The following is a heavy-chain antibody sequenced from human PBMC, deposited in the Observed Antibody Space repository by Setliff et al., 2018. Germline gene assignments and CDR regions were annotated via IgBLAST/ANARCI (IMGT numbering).Heavy chain of an antibody. Sequence: ASVKVSCKASGGTFSSNGISWVRQAPGQGLEWMGGINPIFGTTTYAQKFQGRVTIITDESTSTAFMQLSSLRSEDTAVYYCVREGVDSRSSTDYRYYMDVWGKGTTVTVS. V-gene: IGHV1-69*05. CDR1: GGTFSSNG. D-gene: IGHD3-22*01. CDR2: INPIFGTT. CDR3: VREGVDSRSSTDYRYYMDV. J-gene: IGHJ6*03.